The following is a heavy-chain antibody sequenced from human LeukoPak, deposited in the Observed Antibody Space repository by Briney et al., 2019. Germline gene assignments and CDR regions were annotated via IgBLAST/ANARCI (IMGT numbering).Heavy chain of an antibody. J-gene: IGHJ4*02. D-gene: IGHD3-22*01. CDR2: IYYSGST. CDR3: ARHQVTMIVVAPFVY. V-gene: IGHV4-39*01. CDR1: GGSISSSSYY. Sequence: PSETLSLTCTVSGGSISSSSYYWGWIRQPPGKGLEWIGSIYYSGSTYYNPSLKSRVTISVDTSKNQFSLKLSSVTAADTAVYYCARHQVTMIVVAPFVYWAQGTLVTVSS.